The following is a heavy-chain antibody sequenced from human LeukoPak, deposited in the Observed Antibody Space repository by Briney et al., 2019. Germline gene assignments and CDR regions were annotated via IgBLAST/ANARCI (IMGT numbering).Heavy chain of an antibody. Sequence: PGGSLRLSCAASGFTFSDYYMSWIRQAPGKGLEWVSYISSSGSTIYYADSVKGRFTISRDNAKNSLYLQMNSLRAEDTAVYYCARARTQSQFGNDILTGYYWVYFDYWGQGTLVTVSS. CDR1: GFTFSDYY. CDR2: ISSSGSTI. V-gene: IGHV3-11*01. CDR3: ARARTQSQFGNDILTGYYWVYFDY. J-gene: IGHJ4*02. D-gene: IGHD3-9*01.